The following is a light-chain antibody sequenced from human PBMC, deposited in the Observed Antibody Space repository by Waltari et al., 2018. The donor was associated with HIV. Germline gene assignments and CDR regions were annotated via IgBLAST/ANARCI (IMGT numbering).Light chain of an antibody. CDR1: RSNIGSNF. CDR2: RNN. J-gene: IGLJ2*01. V-gene: IGLV1-47*01. Sequence: QSVLTQPPSASGAPGQRVTISCSGSRSNIGSNFVYWYQQLHGTAPHLLIYRNNQRPSGVPARFSGSKSGTSASLAISGLRSEDEADYYCAAWTDSRYVVFGGGTKLTVL. CDR3: AAWTDSRYVV.